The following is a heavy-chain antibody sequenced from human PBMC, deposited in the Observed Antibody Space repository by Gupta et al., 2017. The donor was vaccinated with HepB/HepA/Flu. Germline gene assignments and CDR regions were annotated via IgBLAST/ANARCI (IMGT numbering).Heavy chain of an antibody. Sequence: QVQLVESGGGVVQPGRSLRLSCAASGFTFSSYGMHWVRQAPGKGLEWVAVISYDGSNKYYADSVKGRFTISRDNSKNTLYLQMNSLRAEDTAVYYCAKSPGDYYYYGMDVWGQGTTVTVSS. CDR2: ISYDGSNK. V-gene: IGHV3-30*18. CDR1: GFTFSSYG. J-gene: IGHJ6*02. CDR3: AKSPGDYYYYGMDV. D-gene: IGHD4-17*01.